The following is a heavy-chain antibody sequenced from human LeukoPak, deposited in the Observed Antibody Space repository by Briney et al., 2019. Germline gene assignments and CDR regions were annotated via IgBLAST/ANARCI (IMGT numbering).Heavy chain of an antibody. CDR1: GGSISSSSYY. D-gene: IGHD3-10*01. V-gene: IGHV4-39*01. CDR3: ACMVRGLPGY. Sequence: PSETLSLTCTVSGGSISSSSYYWGWIRQPPGKGLEWIGSIYYSGSTYYNPSLKSRVTISVDTSKNQFSLRLSSVTAADTAVYYCACMVRGLPGYWGQGTLVTVSS. CDR2: IYYSGST. J-gene: IGHJ4*02.